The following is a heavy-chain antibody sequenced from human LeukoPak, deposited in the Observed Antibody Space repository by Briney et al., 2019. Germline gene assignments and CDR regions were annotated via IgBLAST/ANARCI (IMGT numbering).Heavy chain of an antibody. V-gene: IGHV3-23*01. Sequence: PGGSLRLSCAASGFTFSSYAMSWVRQAPGKGLEWVSSISGSGGSTYNADSVKGRFTISRDNSKNTLYLQMNSLRAEDTAVYYCAKESGSSGWYRDWFDPWGQGTLVTVSS. J-gene: IGHJ5*02. CDR2: ISGSGGST. D-gene: IGHD6-19*01. CDR3: AKESGSSGWYRDWFDP. CDR1: GFTFSSYA.